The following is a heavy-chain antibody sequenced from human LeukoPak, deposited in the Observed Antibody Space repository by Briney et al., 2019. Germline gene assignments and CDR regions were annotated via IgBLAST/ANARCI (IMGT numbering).Heavy chain of an antibody. D-gene: IGHD3-22*01. V-gene: IGHV4-59*08. CDR1: GGSISSYY. J-gene: IGHJ4*02. Sequence: SETLSLTCTVSGGSISSYYWSWIRQPPGKGLEWTGYIYYSGSTNYNPSLKSRVTISVDTSKNQFSLKLSSVTAADTAVYYCARHGYYDSSGYYYFDYWGQGTLVTVSS. CDR3: ARHGYYDSSGYYYFDY. CDR2: IYYSGST.